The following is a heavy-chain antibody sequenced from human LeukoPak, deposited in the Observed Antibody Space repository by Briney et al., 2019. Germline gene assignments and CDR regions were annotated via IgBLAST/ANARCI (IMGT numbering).Heavy chain of an antibody. Sequence: GGSLRLSCAASGFIFSSYGMSWFRPAPGKGLEWVSTITSNTDSTYYADSVKGRFTISRDNSKNTLYLQMNSLRAEDTALYYCAKDLGIGGSGFWGQGTLVTVSS. J-gene: IGHJ4*02. CDR3: AKDLGIGGSGF. CDR1: GFIFSSYG. D-gene: IGHD3-22*01. V-gene: IGHV3-23*01. CDR2: ITSNTDST.